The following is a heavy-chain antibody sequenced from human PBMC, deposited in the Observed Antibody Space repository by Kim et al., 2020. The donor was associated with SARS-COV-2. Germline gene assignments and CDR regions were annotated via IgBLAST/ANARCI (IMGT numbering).Heavy chain of an antibody. CDR3: ARSSGYYYYYYYGMDV. V-gene: IGHV4-59*13. Sequence: SETLSLTCTVSGGSISSYYWSWIRQPPGKGLEWIGYIYYSGSTNYNPSLKSRVTISVDTSKNQFSLKLSSVTAADTAVYYCARSSGYYYYYYYGMDVWGQGTTVTVSS. D-gene: IGHD3-22*01. J-gene: IGHJ6*02. CDR1: GGSISSYY. CDR2: IYYSGST.